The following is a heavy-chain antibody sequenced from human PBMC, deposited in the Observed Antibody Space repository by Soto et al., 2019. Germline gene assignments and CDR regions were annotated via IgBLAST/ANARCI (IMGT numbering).Heavy chain of an antibody. J-gene: IGHJ6*02. CDR1: GFIFSDYA. V-gene: IGHV3-30-3*01. Sequence: QVQLVDSGGGVVQPERSLRLSCRASGFIFSDYAIHWVRQAPGRGLEWVAVLIDDGYFQYYADSVKGRFTISSDKSNNTVYLHMGSLRVDDTAVYYCAREWRRSYYYGMDVWGQGTTVIVSS. CDR2: LIDDGYFQ. CDR3: AREWRRSYYYGMDV. D-gene: IGHD3-10*01.